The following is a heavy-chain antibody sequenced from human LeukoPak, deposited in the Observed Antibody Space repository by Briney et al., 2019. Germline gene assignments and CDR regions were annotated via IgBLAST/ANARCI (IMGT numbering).Heavy chain of an antibody. V-gene: IGHV4-39*01. Sequence: SETLSLTCTVSGGSISSSSYYWGWIRQPPGKGLEWIGSIYYSGSTYYNPSLKSRVTISVDTSKNQFSLKLSSVTAADTAVYYCARMKTGYCSSTSCYEGGYYYYYYGMDVWGQGTTVTVSS. D-gene: IGHD2-2*01. J-gene: IGHJ6*02. CDR2: IYYSGST. CDR1: GGSISSSSYY. CDR3: ARMKTGYCSSTSCYEGGYYYYYYGMDV.